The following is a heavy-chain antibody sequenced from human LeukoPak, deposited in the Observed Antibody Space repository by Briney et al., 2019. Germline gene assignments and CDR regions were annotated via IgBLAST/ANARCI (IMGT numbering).Heavy chain of an antibody. Sequence: GASVKVSCKVSGYTFTSFGMSWLRQAPGQGLEWMGWINTYNGKTSYAQKLQGRVTMTTDTSTSTAYMELRSLRSDDTAVYYCATVIPGLIVATINSDGTSDNWFDPWGQGTLVTVSS. V-gene: IGHV1-18*01. CDR3: ATVIPGLIVATINSDGTSDNWFDP. D-gene: IGHD5-12*01. CDR2: INTYNGKT. J-gene: IGHJ5*02. CDR1: GYTFTSFG.